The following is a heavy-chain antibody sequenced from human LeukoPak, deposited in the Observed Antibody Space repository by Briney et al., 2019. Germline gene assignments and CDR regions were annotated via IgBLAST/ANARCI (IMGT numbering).Heavy chain of an antibody. CDR3: ARAKTETPQRIAAGIEQGY. Sequence: SETLSLTCAVYGGSFSGYYWSWIRQPPGKGMEWIGEINHSGSTNYNPSLKSRVTISVDTSKNQFSLKLSSVTAADTAVYYCARAKTETPQRIAAGIEQGYWGQGTLATVSS. CDR1: GGSFSGYY. V-gene: IGHV4-34*01. J-gene: IGHJ4*02. D-gene: IGHD6-6*01. CDR2: INHSGST.